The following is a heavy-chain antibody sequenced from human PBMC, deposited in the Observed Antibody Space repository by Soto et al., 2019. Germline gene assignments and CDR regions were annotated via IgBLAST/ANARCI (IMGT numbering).Heavy chain of an antibody. J-gene: IGHJ4*02. CDR3: VKDVGSRHYDFTNFDA. V-gene: IGHV3-9*01. D-gene: IGHD3-3*01. CDR1: GFIFDDYA. Sequence: VQLVESGGDEVQPGGSLRLSCLASGFIFDDYAIHWVRQVAGKGLEWVSGIDWNRATVGYADSVKGRFTLSRDNARNSVALQMNSLRPEDTAVYYCVKDVGSRHYDFTNFDAWGQGTLVTVSS. CDR2: IDWNRATV.